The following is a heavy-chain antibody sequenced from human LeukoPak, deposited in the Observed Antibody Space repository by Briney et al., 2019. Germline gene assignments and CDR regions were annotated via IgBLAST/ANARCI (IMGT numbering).Heavy chain of an antibody. Sequence: GASVKVSCKASGYTFTGYYMHWVRRAPGQGLEWMGWINPNSGGTNYAQKFQGRVTMTRDTSISTAYMELSSLRSEDTAVYYCARVAAAGTLDYWGQGTLVTVSS. CDR3: ARVAAAGTLDY. CDR1: GYTFTGYY. J-gene: IGHJ4*02. CDR2: INPNSGGT. V-gene: IGHV1-2*02. D-gene: IGHD6-13*01.